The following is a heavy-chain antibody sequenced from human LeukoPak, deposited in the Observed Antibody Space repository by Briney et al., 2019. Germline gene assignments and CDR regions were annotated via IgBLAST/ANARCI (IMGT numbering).Heavy chain of an antibody. Sequence: GSLRLSRTASGFTSGFSFSTYAMSWVRQAPGKGLEWVSTISSSGGSTYYADSVKGRFTISRDNSKSTLYLQMDTLRADDTAVYYCAKDGWYYDGSGLGAFDVWGQGTMVTVSS. J-gene: IGHJ3*01. CDR1: GFSFSTYA. CDR3: AKDGWYYDGSGLGAFDV. V-gene: IGHV3-23*01. D-gene: IGHD3-22*01. CDR2: ISSSGGST.